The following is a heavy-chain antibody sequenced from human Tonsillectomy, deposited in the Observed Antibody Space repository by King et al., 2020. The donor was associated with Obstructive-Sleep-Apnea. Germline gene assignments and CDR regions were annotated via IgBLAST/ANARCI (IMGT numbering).Heavy chain of an antibody. D-gene: IGHD3-10*01. CDR2: ISWNSGSI. Sequence: QLVQSGGGLVQPGRSLRLSCAASGFTFDDYAMHWVRQAPGKGLEWGAGISWNSGSIGYADSVKGRFTISRDNAKNSLYLQMNSLRAEDTALYYCAKDITGGQITMVRGVIFHYWGQGTLVTVSS. J-gene: IGHJ4*02. V-gene: IGHV3-9*01. CDR3: AKDITGGQITMVRGVIFHY. CDR1: GFTFDDYA.